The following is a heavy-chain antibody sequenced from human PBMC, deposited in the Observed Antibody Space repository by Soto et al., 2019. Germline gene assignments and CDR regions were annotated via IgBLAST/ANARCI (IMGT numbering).Heavy chain of an antibody. Sequence: GGSLRLSCAASGFTFSSYGMHWVRQAPGKGLEWVAVISYDGSNKYYADSVKGRFTISRDNSKNTLYLQMNSLRAEDTAVYYCAKDIRYFDWEGDAFDIWGQGTMVTVSS. D-gene: IGHD3-9*01. CDR1: GFTFSSYG. V-gene: IGHV3-30*18. J-gene: IGHJ3*02. CDR3: AKDIRYFDWEGDAFDI. CDR2: ISYDGSNK.